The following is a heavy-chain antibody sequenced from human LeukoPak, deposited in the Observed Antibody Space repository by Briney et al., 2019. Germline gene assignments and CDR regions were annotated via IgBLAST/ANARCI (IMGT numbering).Heavy chain of an antibody. J-gene: IGHJ4*02. CDR1: GFTFSSYG. CDR2: ISGSGGST. V-gene: IGHV3-23*01. CDR3: AKEFSRVVRGVFDY. D-gene: IGHD3-10*01. Sequence: PGGSLRLSCAASGFTFSSYGMSWVRQAPGKGLEWVSAISGSGGSTYYADSVKGRFIISRDNSKNTLYLQMNSLRAEDTAVHYCAKEFSRVVRGVFDYWGQGTLVTVSS.